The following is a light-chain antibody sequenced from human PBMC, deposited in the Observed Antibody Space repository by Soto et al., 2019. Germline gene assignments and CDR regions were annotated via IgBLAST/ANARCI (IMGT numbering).Light chain of an antibody. J-gene: IGKJ1*01. V-gene: IGKV3-20*01. CDR2: GAS. CDR3: QQYSSLWT. Sequence: EIVFTQSPVTLSLSPGERATLSCRTSQSVSNNYLAWYQQKPGQAPRLLIYGASSRATGIPDRFSGSGSGTDFTLSISRLEPEDFAVYYCQQYSSLWTFGQGTKVDI. CDR1: QSVSNNY.